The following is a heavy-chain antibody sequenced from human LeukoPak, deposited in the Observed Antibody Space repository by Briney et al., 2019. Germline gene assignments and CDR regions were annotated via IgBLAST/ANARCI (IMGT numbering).Heavy chain of an antibody. CDR3: VSLYSSSWYNYFDY. CDR2: ISGSGGST. CDR1: GVPFCSYA. J-gene: IGHJ4*02. Sequence: GGSLRLSCALSGVPFCSYAMSWVPQAPGEGVECGSAISGSGGSTYYADTVNGRFTISRDNSQNALYLQMNRLRAEDTAVYSCVSLYSSSWYNYFDYWGQGTLVTVSS. V-gene: IGHV3-23*01. D-gene: IGHD6-13*01.